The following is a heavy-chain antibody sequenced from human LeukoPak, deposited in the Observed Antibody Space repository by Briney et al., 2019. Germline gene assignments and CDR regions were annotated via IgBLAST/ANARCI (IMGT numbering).Heavy chain of an antibody. Sequence: ASVKVSCKASGYTFSSYYIKWVRQAPGQGLEWVGIINPSGGRTSYAQKFQGRLTMTRDMSTSTVFMELSSLRSDDTAVYYCATDPGEMATIEEYWGQGTLVIVSS. CDR3: ATDPGEMATIEEY. CDR1: GYTFSSYY. V-gene: IGHV1-46*01. D-gene: IGHD5-24*01. CDR2: INPSGGRT. J-gene: IGHJ4*02.